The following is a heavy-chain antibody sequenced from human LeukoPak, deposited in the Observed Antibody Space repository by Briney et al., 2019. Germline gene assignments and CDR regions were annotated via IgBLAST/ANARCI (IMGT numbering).Heavy chain of an antibody. Sequence: GGSLRLSCAASGFAFSSHGMNWARQAPGKGLEWVTLISYDGSSQYYADSVKGRFTISRDNSKNTLYLQMNSLRAEDTAVYYCAKERRGFYMDAWGTGTTVTISS. CDR1: GFAFSSHG. CDR3: AKERRGFYMDA. J-gene: IGHJ6*03. V-gene: IGHV3-30*18. CDR2: ISYDGSSQ.